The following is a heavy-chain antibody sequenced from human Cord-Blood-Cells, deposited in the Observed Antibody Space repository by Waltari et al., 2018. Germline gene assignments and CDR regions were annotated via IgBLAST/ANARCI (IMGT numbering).Heavy chain of an antibody. CDR1: GSTFTSYD. Sequence: QVQLVQSGAEVKKPGASVMVSCKASGSTFTSYDVNRVRQATGQGLEGMGWMNPNSGNTGYAQKFQGRVTITRNTSISTAYMELSSLRSEDTAVYYCAIPRGYSGYDYYFDYWGQGTLVTVSS. CDR2: MNPNSGNT. J-gene: IGHJ4*02. D-gene: IGHD5-12*01. CDR3: AIPRGYSGYDYYFDY. V-gene: IGHV1-8*03.